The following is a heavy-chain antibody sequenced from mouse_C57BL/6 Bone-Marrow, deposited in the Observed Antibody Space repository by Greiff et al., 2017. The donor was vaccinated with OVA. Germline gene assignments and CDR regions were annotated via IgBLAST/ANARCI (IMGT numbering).Heavy chain of an antibody. CDR3: AGTLYYYGSSNY. D-gene: IGHD1-1*01. Sequence: QVQLQQPGAELVKPGASVKLSCKASGYTFTSYWMHWVTQRPGQGLEWIGMIHPNSGSTNYNEKLKSKATLTVDKSSSTAYMQLSSLTSEDSAVYYCAGTLYYYGSSNYWGQGTTLTVSS. J-gene: IGHJ2*01. V-gene: IGHV1-64*01. CDR1: GYTFTSYW. CDR2: IHPNSGST.